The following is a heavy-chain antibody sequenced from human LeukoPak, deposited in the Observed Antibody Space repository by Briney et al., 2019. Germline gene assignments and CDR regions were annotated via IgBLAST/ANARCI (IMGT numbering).Heavy chain of an antibody. D-gene: IGHD3-3*01. CDR3: AGVTNFGVVIMSLFDY. J-gene: IGHJ4*02. CDR2: IYYSGST. Sequence: SETLSLTCTVSGGSISSSSYYWGWIRQPPGKGLEWIGSIYYSGSTYYNPSLKSRVTISVGTSKNQFSLKLSSVTAADTAVYYCAGVTNFGVVIMSLFDYWGQGTLVTVSS. CDR1: GGSISSSSYY. V-gene: IGHV4-39*01.